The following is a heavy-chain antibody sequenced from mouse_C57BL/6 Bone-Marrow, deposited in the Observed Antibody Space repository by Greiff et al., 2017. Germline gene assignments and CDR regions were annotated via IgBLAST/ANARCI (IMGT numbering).Heavy chain of an antibody. D-gene: IGHD4-1*01. V-gene: IGHV1-64*01. J-gene: IGHJ3*01. Sequence: VQLQQPGAELVKPGASVKLSCKASGYTFTSYWMHWVKQRPGQGLEWIGMIHPNSGSINYNEKFKSKATLTVNNSSSTDYMQLSRLTSEDSAVYYCTKEGNWAWFAYWGQGTLVTVSA. CDR3: TKEGNWAWFAY. CDR1: GYTFTSYW. CDR2: IHPNSGSI.